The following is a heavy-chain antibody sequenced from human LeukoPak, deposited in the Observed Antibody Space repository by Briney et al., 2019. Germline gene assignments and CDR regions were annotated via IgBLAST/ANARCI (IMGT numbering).Heavy chain of an antibody. J-gene: IGHJ5*02. CDR2: IYYSGST. D-gene: IGHD2-8*01. CDR1: GGSISSSSYY. V-gene: IGHV4-39*01. CDR3: ARQRRDSRDLYCTNGVCYTDWFDP. Sequence: SETLSLTCTVSGGSISSSSYYWGWIRQPPGKGLEWIGSIYYSGSTYYNPSLKSRVTISVDTSKNQFSLKLSSVTAADTAMYYCARQRRDSRDLYCTNGVCYTDWFDPWGQGTLVTVSS.